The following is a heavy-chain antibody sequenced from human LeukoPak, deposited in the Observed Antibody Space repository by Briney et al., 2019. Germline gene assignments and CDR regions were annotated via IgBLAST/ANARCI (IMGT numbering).Heavy chain of an antibody. CDR3: ARVDDSSGDYGMDV. CDR2: ISRNGGST. D-gene: IGHD3-22*01. V-gene: IGHV3-64*01. Sequence: PGRTLRLSCAASGFTFSSYAMHCVRQAPGKGLEYVSVISRNGGSTYYANSVKGRFTIARDNSNNTLHLQMGSLRAEDMAVYYCARVDDSSGDYGMDVWGQGTTVTVSS. CDR1: GFTFSSYA. J-gene: IGHJ6*02.